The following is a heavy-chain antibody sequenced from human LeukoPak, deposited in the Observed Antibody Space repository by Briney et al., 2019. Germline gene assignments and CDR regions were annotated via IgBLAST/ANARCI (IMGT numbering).Heavy chain of an antibody. J-gene: IGHJ4*02. CDR2: ISGSGGST. Sequence: GGSLRLSCAASGFTFSSYAMSWVRQAPGKGLEWVSAISGSGGSTYYADSVKGRFTISRDNSKNTLYLQMNSLRAEDSAVYYCAKGPQQGYYGSGGYYQDSWGQGTLVTVSS. D-gene: IGHD3-10*01. CDR3: AKGPQQGYYGSGGYYQDS. CDR1: GFTFSSYA. V-gene: IGHV3-23*01.